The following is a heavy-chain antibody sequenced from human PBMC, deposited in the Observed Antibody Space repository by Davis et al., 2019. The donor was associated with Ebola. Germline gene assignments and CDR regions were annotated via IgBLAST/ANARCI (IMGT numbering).Heavy chain of an antibody. CDR2: ISAYNGNT. J-gene: IGHJ4*02. D-gene: IGHD4-23*01. Sequence: AASVKVSCKASGYTFTNYGITWVRQAPGQGLEWMGWISAYNGNTNYAQKLQGRVTMTTDTSTSTAYMELRSLRSDDTAVYYCARDPVVTPFDYWGQGTLVTVSS. V-gene: IGHV1-18*04. CDR3: ARDPVVTPFDY. CDR1: GYTFTNYG.